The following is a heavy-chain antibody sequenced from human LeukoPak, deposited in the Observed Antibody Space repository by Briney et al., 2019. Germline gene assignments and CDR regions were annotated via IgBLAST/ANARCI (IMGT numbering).Heavy chain of an antibody. Sequence: AASVKVSCKASGYTFTSYDINWVRQATGQGLEWMGWMNPNSGNTGYAQKFQGRVTITRDTSASTAYMELSSLRSEDTAVYYCARGGYCSSTSCYELYNWFDPWGQGTLVTVSS. CDR1: GYTFTSYD. V-gene: IGHV1-8*01. J-gene: IGHJ5*02. CDR3: ARGGYCSSTSCYELYNWFDP. D-gene: IGHD2-2*01. CDR2: MNPNSGNT.